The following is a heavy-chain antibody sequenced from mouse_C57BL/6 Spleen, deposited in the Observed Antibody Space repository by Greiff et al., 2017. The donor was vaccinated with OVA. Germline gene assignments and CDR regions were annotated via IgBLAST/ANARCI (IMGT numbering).Heavy chain of an antibody. Sequence: EVQVVESGGGLVKPGGSLKLSCAASGFTFSGYAMSWVRQTPEKRLEWVATISDGGSYTYYPDNVKGRFTISRDNAKNNLYLQMSHLKSEDTAMYYCARDRTGTEYFDVWGTGTTVTVSS. CDR3: ARDRTGTEYFDV. CDR1: GFTFSGYA. D-gene: IGHD4-1*01. CDR2: ISDGGSYT. J-gene: IGHJ1*03. V-gene: IGHV5-4*01.